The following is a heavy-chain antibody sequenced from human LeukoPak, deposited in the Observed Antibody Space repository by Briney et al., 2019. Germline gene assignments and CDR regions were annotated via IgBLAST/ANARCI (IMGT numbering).Heavy chain of an antibody. V-gene: IGHV4-39*01. CDR3: ARGAYDFWSGSPGWFDP. D-gene: IGHD3-3*01. CDR2: IYYSGST. Sequence: SETLSLTCTVSGGSISSSSYYWGWIRQPPGKGLEWIGSIYYSGSTYYNPSLKSRVTISVDTSKNQFSLELSSVTAADTAVYYCARGAYDFWSGSPGWFDPWGQGTLVTVSS. CDR1: GGSISSSSYY. J-gene: IGHJ5*02.